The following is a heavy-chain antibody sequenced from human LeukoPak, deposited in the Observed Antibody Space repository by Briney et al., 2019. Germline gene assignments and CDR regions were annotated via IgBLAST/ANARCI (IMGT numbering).Heavy chain of an antibody. V-gene: IGHV3-30*03. CDR2: ISYDGSNK. Sequence: PGRSLRLSCAASGFTFSSSGVHWVRQAPGKGLEWVAVISYDGSNKYYADSVKGRFTISRDNSKNTLYLQMNSLRAEDTAVYYCASSPSLLWFGELFFDYWGQGTLVTVSS. J-gene: IGHJ4*02. CDR3: ASSPSLLWFGELFFDY. D-gene: IGHD3-10*01. CDR1: GFTFSSSG.